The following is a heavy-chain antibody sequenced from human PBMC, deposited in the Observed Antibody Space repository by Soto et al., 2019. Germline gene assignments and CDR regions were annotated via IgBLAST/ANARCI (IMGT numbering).Heavy chain of an antibody. D-gene: IGHD6-13*01. J-gene: IGHJ6*03. CDR1: GFTFSSYG. CDR2: IWYDGSNK. Sequence: GGSLRLSCAASGFTFSSYGMYWVRQAPGKGLEWVAVIWYDGSNKYYADSVKGRFTISRDNSKNTLYLQMNSLRAEDTAVYYCARLGTSSSTVYYYYYMDVWGKGTTVTVSS. CDR3: ARLGTSSSTVYYYYYMDV. V-gene: IGHV3-33*01.